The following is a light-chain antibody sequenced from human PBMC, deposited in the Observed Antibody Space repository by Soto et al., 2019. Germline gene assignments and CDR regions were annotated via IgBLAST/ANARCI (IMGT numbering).Light chain of an antibody. Sequence: LTQPASVSGSPGQSITISCTGTSSDVGGYNYVSWYQHHPGKAPKLIIYDVSNRPSGVSNRFSGSKSGNTASLTISGLQPEGEADYYCSSYTTSNTRQIVFGTGTKVTVL. CDR2: DVS. CDR3: SSYTTSNTRQIV. J-gene: IGLJ1*01. CDR1: SSDVGGYNY. V-gene: IGLV2-14*03.